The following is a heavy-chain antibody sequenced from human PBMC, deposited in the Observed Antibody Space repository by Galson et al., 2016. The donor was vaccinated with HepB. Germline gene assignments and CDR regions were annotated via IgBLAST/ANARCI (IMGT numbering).Heavy chain of an antibody. CDR3: ARESSSWYQNWFDP. Sequence: SETLSLTCTVSGASTKSYHWSWIRQPPGKGLEWIGYIYYSGTTNYNPSLRSRVTMSVDASKNQFSLNLSSVTAADTAVYYCARESSSWYQNWFDPWGQGTLVTVSS. D-gene: IGHD2-2*01. J-gene: IGHJ5*02. CDR1: GASTKSYH. V-gene: IGHV4-59*12. CDR2: IYYSGTT.